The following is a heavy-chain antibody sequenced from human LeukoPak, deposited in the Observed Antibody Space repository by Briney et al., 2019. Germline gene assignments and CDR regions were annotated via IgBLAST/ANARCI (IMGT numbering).Heavy chain of an antibody. D-gene: IGHD3-3*01. V-gene: IGHV1-24*01. CDR3: ATSLRFLEWLLLDY. CDR2: FDPEDGET. J-gene: IGHJ4*02. CDR1: GYTLTELS. Sequence: ASVKVSCKVSGYTLTELSMHWVRQAPGKGLEWMGGFDPEDGETIYAQKFQGRVTMTEDTSTDTAYMELRSLRSEDTAVYYCATSLRFLEWLLLDYWGQGTLVAVSS.